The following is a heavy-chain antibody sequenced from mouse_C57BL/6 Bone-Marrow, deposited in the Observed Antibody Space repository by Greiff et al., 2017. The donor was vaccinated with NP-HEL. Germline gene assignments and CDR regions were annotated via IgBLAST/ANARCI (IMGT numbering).Heavy chain of an antibody. CDR3: ARGAKRCAY. Sequence: EVQLVESGGGLVKPGGSLKLSCAASGFTFSDYGMHWVRQAPEKGLEWVAYISSGSSTIYYADTVKGRFTISRDNAKNTLFLQMTSLRSEDTAMYYCARGAKRCAYWGQGTLVTVSA. CDR1: GFTFSDYG. J-gene: IGHJ3*01. V-gene: IGHV5-17*01. D-gene: IGHD1-3*01. CDR2: ISSGSSTI.